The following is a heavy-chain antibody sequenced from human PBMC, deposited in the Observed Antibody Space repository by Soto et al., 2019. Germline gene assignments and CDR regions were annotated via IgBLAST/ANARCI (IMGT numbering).Heavy chain of an antibody. CDR3: ARQGLVMLYHVGSFDP. Sequence: PSETLSLTCTVSGGSISSSSYYWGWIRQPPGKGLEWIGSIYYSGSTYYNPSLKSRVTISVDTSKNQFSLKLSSVTAADTAVYYCARQGLVMLYHVGSFDPWGQGTLVTVSS. CDR1: GGSISSSSYY. J-gene: IGHJ5*02. V-gene: IGHV4-39*01. CDR2: IYYSGST. D-gene: IGHD3-9*01.